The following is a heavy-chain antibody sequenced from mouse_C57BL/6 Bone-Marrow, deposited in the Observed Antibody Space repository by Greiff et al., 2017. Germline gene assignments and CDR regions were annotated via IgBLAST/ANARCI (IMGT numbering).Heavy chain of an antibody. D-gene: IGHD3-3*01. Sequence: QVQLQQPGAELVKPGASVKLSCKASGYTFTSYWMQWVKQRPGQGLEWIGEIDPSDSYTNYNQKFKGKATVTVDTSSSTAYMQLSSLTSEDSAVYDYARGGPYYWGQGTTLTVSS. CDR3: ARGGPYY. CDR2: IDPSDSYT. V-gene: IGHV1-50*01. CDR1: GYTFTSYW. J-gene: IGHJ2*01.